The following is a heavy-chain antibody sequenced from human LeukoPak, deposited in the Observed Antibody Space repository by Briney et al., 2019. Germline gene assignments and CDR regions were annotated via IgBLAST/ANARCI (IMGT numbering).Heavy chain of an antibody. CDR3: ANGGDYGMDV. CDR1: GFSFSSYA. Sequence: GGSLRLSCAASGFSFSSYAMSCVRQAPGKGLEWVSGISTSGGSTYYADSVKGRFTISRDNSKNTLHLQMDSLRADDTAVYFCANGGDYGMDVWGQGTTVTVSS. CDR2: ISTSGGST. D-gene: IGHD4-23*01. J-gene: IGHJ6*02. V-gene: IGHV3-23*01.